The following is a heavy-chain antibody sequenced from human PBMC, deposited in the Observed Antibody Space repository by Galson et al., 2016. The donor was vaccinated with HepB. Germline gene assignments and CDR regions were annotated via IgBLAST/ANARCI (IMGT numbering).Heavy chain of an antibody. Sequence: LRLSCAASGFTFSSYAMSWVRQAPGKGLEWVSAMSSNGGTTYYADSVKGRFTILRDNSKNTVYLQVNSLRAEDTAVYFCAKQSPGRTGVPPYYYYYYGIDVWGPGTTVTVSS. V-gene: IGHV3-23*01. J-gene: IGHJ6*02. D-gene: IGHD1-1*01. CDR1: GFTFSSYA. CDR3: AKQSPGRTGVPPYYYYYYGIDV. CDR2: MSSNGGTT.